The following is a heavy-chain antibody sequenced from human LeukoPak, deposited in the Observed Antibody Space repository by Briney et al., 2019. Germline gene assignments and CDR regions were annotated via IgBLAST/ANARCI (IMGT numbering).Heavy chain of an antibody. Sequence: LSLTCTASGFTFSSYAMSWVRQAPGKGLEWVSAISGSGGSTYYADSVKGRFTISRDNSKNTLYLQMNSLRAEDTAVYYCAKDDQYYDYVWGSYDYWGQGTLVTVSS. CDR2: ISGSGGST. V-gene: IGHV3-23*01. J-gene: IGHJ4*02. CDR1: GFTFSSYA. CDR3: AKDDQYYDYVWGSYDY. D-gene: IGHD3-16*01.